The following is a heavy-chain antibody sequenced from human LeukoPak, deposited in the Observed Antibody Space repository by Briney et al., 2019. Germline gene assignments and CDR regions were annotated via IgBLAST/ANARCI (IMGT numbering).Heavy chain of an antibody. CDR2: TYYRSKWFT. J-gene: IGHJ4*02. CDR1: GDSVSSNSVT. D-gene: IGHD2-8*01. Sequence: SQTLSLTCAISGDSVSSNSVTWNWIRQSPSRGLEWLGRTYYRSKWFTDYALSVKSRITVNPDTAKNQFSLQLNSVTPEDTAVYYCGRVVGGVFDSWGQGTLVTVSS. CDR3: GRVVGGVFDS. V-gene: IGHV6-1*01.